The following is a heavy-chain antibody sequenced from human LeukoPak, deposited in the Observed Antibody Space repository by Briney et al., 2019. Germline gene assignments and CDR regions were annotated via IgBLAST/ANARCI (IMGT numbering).Heavy chain of an antibody. CDR2: MNPNSGNT. V-gene: IGHV1-8*01. Sequence: GASVKVSCKASGYTFTSYDINWVRQATGQGLEWMGWMNPNSGNTGYAQKFQGRVTITRNTSISTAYMELSSLRSEDTAVYYCARGGLLDCGGDCYSLDYFDYWGQGTLVTVSS. D-gene: IGHD2-21*02. J-gene: IGHJ4*02. CDR1: GYTFTSYD. CDR3: ARGGLLDCGGDCYSLDYFDY.